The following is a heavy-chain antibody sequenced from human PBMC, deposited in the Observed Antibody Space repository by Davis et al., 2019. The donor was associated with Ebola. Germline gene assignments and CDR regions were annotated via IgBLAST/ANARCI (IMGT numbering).Heavy chain of an antibody. Sequence: GESLKISCVDSGFTFGSYWMHWVRQGPGKGLEWVSRITSDGNTAYADSVKGRFTISRDNAKKTLYLQMDSLTTDDTGVYYCAREGSGIYFDYWGQGALVTVSS. D-gene: IGHD3-10*01. V-gene: IGHV3-74*01. CDR2: ITSDGNT. CDR3: AREGSGIYFDY. CDR1: GFTFGSYW. J-gene: IGHJ4*02.